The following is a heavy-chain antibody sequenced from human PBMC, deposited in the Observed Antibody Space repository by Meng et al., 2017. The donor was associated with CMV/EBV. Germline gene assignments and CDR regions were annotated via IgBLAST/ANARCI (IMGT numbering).Heavy chain of an antibody. Sequence: GSLRLSCTVSGGSISSSSYYWGWIRQPPGKGLEWIGSIYYSGSTYYNPSLKSRVTISVDTSKNQFSLKLSSVTAADTAVYYCARLDGDGGQDYWGQGTLVTVSP. D-gene: IGHD5-24*01. V-gene: IGHV4-39*01. J-gene: IGHJ4*02. CDR1: GGSISSSSYY. CDR3: ARLDGDGGQDY. CDR2: IYYSGST.